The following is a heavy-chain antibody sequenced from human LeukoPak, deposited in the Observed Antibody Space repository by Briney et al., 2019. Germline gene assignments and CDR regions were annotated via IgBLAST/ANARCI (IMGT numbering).Heavy chain of an antibody. D-gene: IGHD5-18*01. Sequence: GGSLRLSCAASGFMFSHYWMYWVRQAPGKGLVWVSRINTDGIFTTYADSMKGRFTVSRDNAKNTLYLQMNSLRAEDTAVYYCAQGYSYAYPYWGQGTLVTVSS. CDR1: GFMFSHYW. V-gene: IGHV3-74*03. J-gene: IGHJ4*02. CDR2: INTDGIFT. CDR3: AQGYSYAYPY.